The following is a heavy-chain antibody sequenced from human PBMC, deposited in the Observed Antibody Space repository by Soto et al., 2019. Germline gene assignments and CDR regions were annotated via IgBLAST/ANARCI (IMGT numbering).Heavy chain of an antibody. V-gene: IGHV1-69*06. J-gene: IGHJ1*01. CDR1: GGTFSSNA. Sequence: QVQLVQSGAEVKKPGSSVKVSCKASGGTFSSNAISWVRQAPGQGLEWMGGIIPIYASPNYAQNFQGRVTVTADKATCTVKFEWSRPKFEDEANFYGSVTASLSRSHIAHWGRGTLVIVAS. D-gene: IGHD2-21*01. CDR2: IIPIYASP. CDR3: SVTASLSRSHIAH.